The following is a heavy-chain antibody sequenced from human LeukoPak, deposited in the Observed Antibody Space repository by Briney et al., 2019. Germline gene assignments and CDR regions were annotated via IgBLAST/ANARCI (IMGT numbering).Heavy chain of an antibody. V-gene: IGHV3-23*01. Sequence: GGSLRLSCAASGFTISNYAMNWVRQAPGKGLEWVSGISDSGGKTYYADSVRGRFTISRDNSKNTLYLQMNSLRAEDTAVYYCAKVAVGGSSCCGQGTLVTVSS. CDR3: AKVAVGGSSC. CDR1: GFTISNYA. CDR2: ISDSGGKT. D-gene: IGHD1-26*01. J-gene: IGHJ4*02.